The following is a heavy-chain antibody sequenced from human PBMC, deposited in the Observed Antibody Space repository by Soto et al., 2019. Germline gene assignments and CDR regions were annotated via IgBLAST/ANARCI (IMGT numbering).Heavy chain of an antibody. CDR3: ARHVIGVATIRHTRYYYMDV. J-gene: IGHJ6*03. CDR2: IYYSGST. V-gene: IGHV4-59*08. D-gene: IGHD5-12*01. CDR1: GGSISSYY. Sequence: SETLSLTCTVSGGSISSYYWSWIRQPPGKGLEWIGYIYYSGSTNYNPSLKSRVTISVDTSKNQFSLKLSSVTAADTAVYYCARHVIGVATIRHTRYYYMDVWGKGTTVTVSS.